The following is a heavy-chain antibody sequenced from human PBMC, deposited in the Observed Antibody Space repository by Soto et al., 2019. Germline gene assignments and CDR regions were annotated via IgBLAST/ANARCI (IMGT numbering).Heavy chain of an antibody. Sequence: SETLSLTCTVPGGSTSSYYWSWIRQPPGKGLEWIGYIYYSGSTNYNPSLKSRVTISVDTSKNQFSLKLSSVTAADTAVYYCARGTMVRGVIFPWFDPWGQGTLVTVSS. V-gene: IGHV4-59*01. CDR1: GGSTSSYY. CDR2: IYYSGST. CDR3: ARGTMVRGVIFPWFDP. D-gene: IGHD3-10*01. J-gene: IGHJ5*02.